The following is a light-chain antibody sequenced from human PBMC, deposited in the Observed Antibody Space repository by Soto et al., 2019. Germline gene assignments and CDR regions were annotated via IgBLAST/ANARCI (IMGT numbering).Light chain of an antibody. CDR3: QQSYSLPFS. Sequence: DIQMTQSPASLSASVGDSVTITCRAGQNISSYLNWYQLKPGKAPKLLIYAASSLQSGVPSRLSGSGSGTEFTLTVSSLQPDDFATDYCQQSYSLPFSFGPGTKVDIE. CDR2: AAS. V-gene: IGKV1-39*01. J-gene: IGKJ3*01. CDR1: QNISSY.